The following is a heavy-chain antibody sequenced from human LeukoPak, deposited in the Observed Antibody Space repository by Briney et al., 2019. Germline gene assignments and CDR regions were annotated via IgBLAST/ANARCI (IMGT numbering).Heavy chain of an antibody. CDR3: AKGHNYAKKNYFDY. CDR2: ISWNSGNI. CDR1: GFTFDDYA. V-gene: IGHV3-9*03. Sequence: QAGGSLRLSCAASGFTFDDYAMHWVRQAPGKGLEWVSGISWNSGNIGYADSVKGRFTISRDNAKNSLYLQMNSLRAEDMALYYCAKGHNYAKKNYFDYWGQGTLVTVSS. D-gene: IGHD5-24*01. J-gene: IGHJ4*02.